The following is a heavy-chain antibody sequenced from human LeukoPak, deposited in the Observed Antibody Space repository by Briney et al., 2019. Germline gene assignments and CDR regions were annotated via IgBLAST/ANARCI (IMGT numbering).Heavy chain of an antibody. CDR3: ARFGYYDSSGYYLFDY. CDR2: INPNSGGT. D-gene: IGHD3-22*01. J-gene: IGHJ4*02. V-gene: IGHV1-2*02. Sequence: GASVEVSCKASGYTFTGYYMHWVRQAPGQGLEWMGWINPNSGGTNYAQKFQGRVTMTRDTSISTAYMELSRLRSDDTAVYYCARFGYYDSSGYYLFDYWGQGTLVTVSS. CDR1: GYTFTGYY.